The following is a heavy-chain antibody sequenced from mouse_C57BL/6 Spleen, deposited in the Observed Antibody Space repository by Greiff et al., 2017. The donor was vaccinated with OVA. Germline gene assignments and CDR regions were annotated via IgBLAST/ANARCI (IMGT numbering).Heavy chain of an antibody. CDR3: ARREYGSSSDWYFDV. J-gene: IGHJ1*03. V-gene: IGHV1-69*01. Sequence: QVQLQQSGAELVMPGASVKLSCKASGYTFTSYWMHWVKQRPGQGLEWIGEIDPSDSYTNYNQKFKGKSTLTVDKSSSTAYMQLSSLTSEDSAVYYCARREYGSSSDWYFDVWGTGTTVTVSS. CDR2: IDPSDSYT. D-gene: IGHD1-1*01. CDR1: GYTFTSYW.